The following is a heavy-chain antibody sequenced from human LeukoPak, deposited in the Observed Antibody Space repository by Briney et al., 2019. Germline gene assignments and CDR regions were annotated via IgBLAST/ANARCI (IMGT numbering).Heavy chain of an antibody. J-gene: IGHJ4*02. CDR1: GFTFSSYA. CDR2: IRSKAYGGTT. V-gene: IGHV3-49*04. D-gene: IGHD4-17*01. CDR3: TRVTHYGACDY. Sequence: GGSLRLSCAASGFTFSSYAMHWVRQAPGKGLEWVGFIRSKAYGGTTEYAASVKGRFTISRDDSKSIAYLQMNSLKTEDTAVYYCTRVTHYGACDYWGQGTLVTVSS.